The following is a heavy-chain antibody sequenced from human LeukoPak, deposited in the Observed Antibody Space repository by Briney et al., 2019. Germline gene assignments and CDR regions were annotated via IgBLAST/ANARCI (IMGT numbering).Heavy chain of an antibody. J-gene: IGHJ4*01. Sequence: GGSLRLSCGVSGFIFSDYWMNWVRQAPGKGLEWVASIKQDGGEKSYVDSVKGRFTISRDNAKNSVYLQMSSLRAEDTAVYYCARDGTAAGLYFDLWGQGTPVTVSS. CDR1: GFIFSDYW. CDR2: IKQDGGEK. V-gene: IGHV3-7*01. D-gene: IGHD6-13*01. CDR3: ARDGTAAGLYFDL.